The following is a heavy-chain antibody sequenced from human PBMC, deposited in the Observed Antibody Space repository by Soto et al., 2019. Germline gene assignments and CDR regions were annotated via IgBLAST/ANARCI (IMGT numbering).Heavy chain of an antibody. D-gene: IGHD6-25*01. CDR1: GDTFSSSYT. Sequence: QVQLVQSGAEVKKPASSVKVSCEASGDTFSSSYTVSWVRQAPGQGLEWMGRIIPILDITNYAQKFQGRVTIAADKSTNTVYMELRSLRSEDTALYYCARDLSALEEIWGQGTLVTVSS. CDR2: IIPILDIT. CDR3: ARDLSALEEI. V-gene: IGHV1-69*02. J-gene: IGHJ4*02.